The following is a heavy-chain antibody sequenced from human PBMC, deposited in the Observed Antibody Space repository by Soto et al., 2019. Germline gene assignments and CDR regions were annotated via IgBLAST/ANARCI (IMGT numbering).Heavy chain of an antibody. CDR2: ISWNSGSI. CDR3: AKDSGYCSSTSSLPKYYYYGMDV. V-gene: IGHV3-9*01. CDR1: GFTFDDYA. Sequence: GGSLRLSCAASGFTFDDYAMHWVRQAPGKGLEWVSGISWNSGSIGYADSVKGRFTISRDNAKNSLYLQMNSLRAEDTALYYCAKDSGYCSSTSSLPKYYYYGMDVWGQGTTVTVSS. J-gene: IGHJ6*02. D-gene: IGHD2-2*03.